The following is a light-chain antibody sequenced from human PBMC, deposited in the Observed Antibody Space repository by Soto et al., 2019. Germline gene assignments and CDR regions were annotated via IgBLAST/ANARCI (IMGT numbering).Light chain of an antibody. Sequence: QAVLTQPAYVSRSPGQSITLSCTGPGSDVGNYNYVSWYQQYPGRVPKLLIYMVSNRPSGVSNRFSGSKSGNTASLTISGLQAEDEADYFCTSPTPGSRYVLGTGTKGTVL. CDR2: MVS. V-gene: IGLV2-14*01. J-gene: IGLJ1*01. CDR3: TSPTPGSRYV. CDR1: GSDVGNYNY.